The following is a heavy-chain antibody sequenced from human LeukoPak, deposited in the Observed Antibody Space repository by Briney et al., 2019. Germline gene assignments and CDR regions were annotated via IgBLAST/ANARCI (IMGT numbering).Heavy chain of an antibody. D-gene: IGHD3-10*01. V-gene: IGHV4-61*02. Sequence: PSQTLSLTCTVSGGSISSGSYYWSWIRQPAGKGLEWIGRIYTSGSTNYNPSLKSRVTISVDTSKNQFSLKLSSVTAADTAVYYCASNLYGSGNYFAYWGRGTLVTVSS. CDR2: IYTSGST. J-gene: IGHJ4*02. CDR1: GGSISSGSYY. CDR3: ASNLYGSGNYFAY.